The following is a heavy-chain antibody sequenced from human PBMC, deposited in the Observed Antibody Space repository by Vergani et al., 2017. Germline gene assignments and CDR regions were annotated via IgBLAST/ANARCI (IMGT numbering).Heavy chain of an antibody. J-gene: IGHJ1*01. V-gene: IGHV1-2*02. D-gene: IGHD3-10*01. CDR1: GYTFTGYY. CDR2: INPNSGGT. CDR3: ARAYWRVRGVIIGDPAEYFQH. Sequence: QVQLVQSGAEVKKPGASVKVSCKASGYTFTGYYMHWVRQAPGQGLEWMGWINPNSGGTNYAQQFQGRVTMTRDTSISTAYMELSRLRSEDTAVYYCARAYWRVRGVIIGDPAEYFQHWGQGTLVTVSS.